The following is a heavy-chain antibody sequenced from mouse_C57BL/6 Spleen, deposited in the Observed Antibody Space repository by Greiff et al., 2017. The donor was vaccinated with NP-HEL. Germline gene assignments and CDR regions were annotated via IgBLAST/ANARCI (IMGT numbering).Heavy chain of an antibody. V-gene: IGHV1-18*01. D-gene: IGHD2-12*01. Sequence: EVQLQQSGPELEKPGASVKIPCKASGYTFTDYNMDWVKQSHGKSLEWIGDINPNNGGTIYNQKFKGKATLTVDKSSSTAYMELRSLTSEDTAVYYCARNLRGYSLYAMDYWGQGTSVTVSS. J-gene: IGHJ4*01. CDR1: GYTFTDYN. CDR3: ARNLRGYSLYAMDY. CDR2: INPNNGGT.